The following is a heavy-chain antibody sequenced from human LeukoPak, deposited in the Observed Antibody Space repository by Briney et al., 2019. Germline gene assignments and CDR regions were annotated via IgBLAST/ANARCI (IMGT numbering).Heavy chain of an antibody. J-gene: IGHJ6*02. CDR3: ARDGLRRLTSWYYDGMDV. CDR1: GFTVSSNY. CDR2: IYSGGST. D-gene: IGHD4-17*01. V-gene: IGHV3-53*01. Sequence: GGSLRLSCAASGFTVSSNYMSWVRQAPGKGLEWVSVIYSGGSTYYADSVKGRFTISRDNSKNTLYLQMNSLRAEDTAVYYCARDGLRRLTSWYYDGMDVWGQGTTVTVSS.